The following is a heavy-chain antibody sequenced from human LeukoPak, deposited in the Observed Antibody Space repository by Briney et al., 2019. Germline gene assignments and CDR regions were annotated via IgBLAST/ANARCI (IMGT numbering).Heavy chain of an antibody. D-gene: IGHD2-15*01. CDR2: IYKIGTT. J-gene: IGHJ4*02. V-gene: IGHV4-59*02. CDR1: GDSVTGYY. Sequence: SETLSLTCTVFGDSVTGYYLNWVRQPPGKGLEWIGHIYKIGTTNYNPSLKSRLTISADTSKNQFSLKLRSVTAADTAVYYCVIGVGWQPDYWGQGALVTVST. CDR3: VIGVGWQPDY.